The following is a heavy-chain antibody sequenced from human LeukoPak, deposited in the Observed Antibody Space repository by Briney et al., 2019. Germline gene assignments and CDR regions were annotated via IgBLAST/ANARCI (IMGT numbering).Heavy chain of an antibody. CDR2: IIPIFGTA. Sequence: SVKVSCKASGGTFSSYAISWVRQAPGQGLEWMGGIIPIFGTANYAQKFQGRVTITADKSTSTAYMELCSLRSEDTTVYYCARAYCSSTSCLADAFDIWGQGTMVTVSS. V-gene: IGHV1-69*06. CDR3: ARAYCSSTSCLADAFDI. CDR1: GGTFSSYA. J-gene: IGHJ3*02. D-gene: IGHD2-2*01.